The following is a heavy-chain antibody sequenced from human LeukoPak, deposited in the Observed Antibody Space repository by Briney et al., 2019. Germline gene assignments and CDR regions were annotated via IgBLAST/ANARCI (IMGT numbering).Heavy chain of an antibody. CDR3: AKDRGSYHYYYYYMDV. CDR1: GFTFDDYA. J-gene: IGHJ6*03. V-gene: IGHV3-43D*03. Sequence: GGSLRLSCAASGFTFDDYAMHWVRQAPGKGLEWVSLISWDGGSTYYADSVKGRFTISRDNSKNSLYLQMNGLRAEDTALYYCAKDRGSYHYYYYYMDVWGKGTTVTVSS. D-gene: IGHD1-26*01. CDR2: ISWDGGST.